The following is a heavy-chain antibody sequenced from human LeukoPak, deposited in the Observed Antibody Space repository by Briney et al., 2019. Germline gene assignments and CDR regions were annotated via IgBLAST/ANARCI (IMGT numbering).Heavy chain of an antibody. J-gene: IGHJ3*02. CDR1: GFTFNSYN. D-gene: IGHD6-6*01. Sequence: GGSLTLSCAASGFTFNSYNMNWVRQAPGKGLEWVSYISSSSSTIYYADSVKGRFTISRDSAKTSLFLQMNSLRDEDTAVYYCARAYSSSSGRDAFDSWGLGTLVTVSS. CDR3: ARAYSSSSGRDAFDS. CDR2: ISSSSSTI. V-gene: IGHV3-48*02.